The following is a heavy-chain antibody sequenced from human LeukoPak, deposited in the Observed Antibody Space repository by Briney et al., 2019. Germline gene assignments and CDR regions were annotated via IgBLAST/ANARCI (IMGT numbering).Heavy chain of an antibody. V-gene: IGHV5-51*01. CDR3: ARRPLHSQNWLAP. Sequence: GESLKISCKGYGARFSSYWVAWVRQMPGKGLEWMGIIFPGDSDTRYSPSIQGQVTISVDRSISTAYLQWSSLKASDTAIYYGARRPLHSQNWLAPWGQGTLVTVSS. CDR2: IFPGDSDT. CDR1: GARFSSYW. J-gene: IGHJ5*02.